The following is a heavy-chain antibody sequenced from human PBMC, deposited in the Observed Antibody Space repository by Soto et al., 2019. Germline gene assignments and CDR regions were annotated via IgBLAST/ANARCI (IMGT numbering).Heavy chain of an antibody. D-gene: IGHD2-2*02. Sequence: QVQLQESGPGLLKPSGTLSLTCAVSGGSISSPNWWSWVRQSPGKGLEWIGEIYHSGTTNYNPSLKGRVTISLEKSKSQFSLRVTSVTAADTAMYYCAKDLVVAPGAIRGYGLDVWGPGTTVTVSS. J-gene: IGHJ6*02. V-gene: IGHV4-4*02. CDR3: AKDLVVAPGAIRGYGLDV. CDR2: IYHSGTT. CDR1: GGSISSPNW.